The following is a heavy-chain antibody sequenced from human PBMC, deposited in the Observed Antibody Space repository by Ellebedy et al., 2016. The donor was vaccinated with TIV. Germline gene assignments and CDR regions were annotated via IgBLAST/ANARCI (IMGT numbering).Heavy chain of an antibody. V-gene: IGHV3-23*01. J-gene: IGHJ4*02. CDR1: GFTYDAYA. CDR2: LTGISDRI. D-gene: IGHD3-22*01. CDR3: VKNMKPGSAYYYD. Sequence: PGGSLRLSCVASGFTYDAYALSWVRQAPGKGLEWVAALTGISDRIHHADSVKGRFTISRDNSKNTLYLEMNSLRAEDTAVYYCVKNMKPGSAYYYDWGQGALVTVSS.